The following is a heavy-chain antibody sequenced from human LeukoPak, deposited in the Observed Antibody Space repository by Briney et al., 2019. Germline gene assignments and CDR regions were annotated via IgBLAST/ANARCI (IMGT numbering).Heavy chain of an antibody. CDR1: GGSISTYY. V-gene: IGHV4-59*01. Sequence: SETLSLTCTISGGSISTYYWTWIRQPPGKGLEWIAYIYYSGSGNYNPSLKSRVTLSVDTSKNQFALKLSSVTAADTAVYYCARVGSGCFDYWGQGTLVAVSS. D-gene: IGHD1-26*01. CDR2: IYYSGSG. J-gene: IGHJ4*02. CDR3: ARVGSGCFDY.